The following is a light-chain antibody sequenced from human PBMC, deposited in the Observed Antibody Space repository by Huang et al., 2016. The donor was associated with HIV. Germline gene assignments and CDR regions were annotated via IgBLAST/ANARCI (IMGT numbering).Light chain of an antibody. J-gene: IGKJ2*01. CDR2: DAS. CDR3: QQYDYFPYT. Sequence: DIQMTQSPSSLSASVGDRVTITCQASQDISNYLNWFQQKPGKAPKLLIDDASNLQSGVPYRFSGSGSGTDFSLTISGLQPEDIATYYCQQYDYFPYTFGQGTRLDIK. V-gene: IGKV1-33*01. CDR1: QDISNY.